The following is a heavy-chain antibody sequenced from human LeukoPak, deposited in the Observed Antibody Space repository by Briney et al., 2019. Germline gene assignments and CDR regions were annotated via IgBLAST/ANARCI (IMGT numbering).Heavy chain of an antibody. CDR3: QEEWAIEDY. V-gene: IGHV3-15*01. D-gene: IGHD3-3*01. Sequence: VGSLRLSCAASGFTFSNAWMSWVRRAPGKGVEWVGRIKSKTDGGTTDYAAPVKGRFTISRDDSKNTLYLQMNSLKTEDTAVYYCQEEWAIEDYWGQGTLVTVSS. J-gene: IGHJ4*02. CDR1: GFTFSNAW. CDR2: IKSKTDGGTT.